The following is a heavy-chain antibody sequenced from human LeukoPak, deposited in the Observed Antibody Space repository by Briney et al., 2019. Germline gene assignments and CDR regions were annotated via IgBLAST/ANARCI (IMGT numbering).Heavy chain of an antibody. Sequence: GGSLRLSCVASEFTFSSYSMIWVRQAPGKGLEWISYISNGSGNRYYADSVKGRFTISRGNAKNLLYLQMNNLRADDTAVYYCARAAKWEFYHYYMDVWGKGPTVAVSS. D-gene: IGHD1-26*01. CDR3: ARAAKWEFYHYYMDV. J-gene: IGHJ6*03. CDR2: ISNGSGNR. CDR1: EFTFSSYS. V-gene: IGHV3-48*01.